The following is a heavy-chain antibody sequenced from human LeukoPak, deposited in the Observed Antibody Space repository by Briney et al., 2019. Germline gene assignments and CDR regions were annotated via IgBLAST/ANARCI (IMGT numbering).Heavy chain of an antibody. CDR2: ISAYNGNT. Sequence: ASVKVSCKASGYTFTGYYMHWVRQAPGQGLEWMGWISAYNGNTNYAQKLQGRVTMTTDTSTSTAYMELRSLRSDDTAVYYCARIFGVARAFDYWGQGTLVTVSS. J-gene: IGHJ4*02. V-gene: IGHV1-18*04. D-gene: IGHD3-3*01. CDR3: ARIFGVARAFDY. CDR1: GYTFTGYY.